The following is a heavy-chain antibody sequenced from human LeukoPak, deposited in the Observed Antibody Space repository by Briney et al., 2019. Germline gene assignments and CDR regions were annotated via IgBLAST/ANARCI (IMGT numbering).Heavy chain of an antibody. CDR3: AGDTVGFDS. D-gene: IGHD4-23*01. V-gene: IGHV4-59*01. Sequence: PSETLSLTCTVSGASISNYYWNWIRQPPGKGLEWIGSILHSGSTNYNPSLKSRVSISVDTSKNQFSLKLRSVTAADTAVYYCAGDTVGFDSWGQGTLVTVSS. CDR1: GASISNYY. J-gene: IGHJ4*02. CDR2: ILHSGST.